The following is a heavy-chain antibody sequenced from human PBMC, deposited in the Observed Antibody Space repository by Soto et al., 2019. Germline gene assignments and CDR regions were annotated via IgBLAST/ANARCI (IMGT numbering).Heavy chain of an antibody. CDR3: ARERYCSSTSCRPYYYYGMDV. CDR2: ISAYNGNT. V-gene: IGHV1-18*01. CDR1: GYTFTSYG. J-gene: IGHJ6*04. D-gene: IGHD2-2*01. Sequence: QVQLVQSGAEVKKPGASVKVSCKASGYTFTSYGISWVRQAPGQGLEWMGWISAYNGNTNYAQKLQGRVTMTTDTTTRTVYIAMRSLRSDDTAVYYCARERYCSSTSCRPYYYYGMDVWGKGTTVTVSS.